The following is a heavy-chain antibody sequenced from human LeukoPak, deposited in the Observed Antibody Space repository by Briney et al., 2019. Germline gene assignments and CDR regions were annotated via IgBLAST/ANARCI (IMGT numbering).Heavy chain of an antibody. CDR1: GYTFTRYV. J-gene: IGHJ3*02. V-gene: IGHV1-18*01. Sequence: ASVKVSCKASGYTFTRYVIHWVRQAPGQGLEWMGWISAYNGNTNSAQKLQGRVIMTTDTSTSTAYMEQRSLRSDDTAVFYCARASQDYYGSGSYYRGGDAFDIWGQGTMVTVSS. CDR3: ARASQDYYGSGSYYRGGDAFDI. CDR2: ISAYNGNT. D-gene: IGHD3-10*01.